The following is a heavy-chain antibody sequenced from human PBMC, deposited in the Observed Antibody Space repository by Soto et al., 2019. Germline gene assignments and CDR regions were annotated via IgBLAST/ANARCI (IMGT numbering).Heavy chain of an antibody. CDR3: ARDSSPRLQDGYNSGVDY. Sequence: TLSLTCTVSGGSISSGGYYWSWIRQHPGKGLEWIGYIYYSGSTYYNPSPKSRVTISVDTSKNQFSLKLSSVTAADTAVYYCARDSSPRLQDGYNSGVDYWGQGTLVTVSS. CDR2: IYYSGST. CDR1: GGSISSGGYY. V-gene: IGHV4-31*03. D-gene: IGHD5-12*01. J-gene: IGHJ4*02.